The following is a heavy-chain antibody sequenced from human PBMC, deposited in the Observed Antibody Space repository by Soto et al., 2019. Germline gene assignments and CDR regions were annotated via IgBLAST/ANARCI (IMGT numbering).Heavy chain of an antibody. CDR2: IIPILGIA. CDR3: ARSEAAAGTGWFAP. Sequence: QVQLVQSGAEVKKPGSSVKVSCTASGGTFSSYTISWVRPAPGQGLAWMGRIIPILGIANYAQKFQGRVTITADKSTSTAYMGLGSLRSEDTAVYYCARSEAAAGTGWFAPWGQGTLVTVFS. V-gene: IGHV1-69*02. CDR1: GGTFSSYT. D-gene: IGHD6-13*01. J-gene: IGHJ5*02.